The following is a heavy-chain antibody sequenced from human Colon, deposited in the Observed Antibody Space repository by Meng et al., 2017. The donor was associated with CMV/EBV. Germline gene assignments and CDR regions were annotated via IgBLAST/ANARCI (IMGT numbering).Heavy chain of an antibody. CDR1: GFNVATNY. V-gene: IGHV3-66*03. Sequence: GGSLRLSCAASGFNVATNYINWVRQAPGKGLEWVSVITGSGKTHYADSVKGRFTTSRDTSRNTVNLEMNNLRGEDAAVYYCAREPGHCSSTSCYTEGYYFDTWGQGTMVTVSS. CDR3: AREPGHCSSTSCYTEGYYFDT. D-gene: IGHD2-2*02. J-gene: IGHJ4*02. CDR2: ITGSGKT.